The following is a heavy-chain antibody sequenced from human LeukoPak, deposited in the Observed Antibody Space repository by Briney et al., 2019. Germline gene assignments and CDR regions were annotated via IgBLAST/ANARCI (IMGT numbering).Heavy chain of an antibody. Sequence: GESLQISCQGSGYSFTSYWIGWVRQMPGKGLEWMGIIYPGDSDTRYSPSFQGQVTVSADKSISTAYLQWSSLKASDTAMYYCARAPYQLLSDYYYYGMDVWGQGTTVTVSS. V-gene: IGHV5-51*01. CDR1: GYSFTSYW. CDR2: IYPGDSDT. CDR3: ARAPYQLLSDYYYYGMDV. D-gene: IGHD2-2*01. J-gene: IGHJ6*02.